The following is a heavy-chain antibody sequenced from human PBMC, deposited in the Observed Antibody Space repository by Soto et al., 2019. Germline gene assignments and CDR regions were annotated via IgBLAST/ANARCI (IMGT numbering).Heavy chain of an antibody. Sequence: ASVKVSCKASGYTFTSYAMHWVRQAPGQRLEWMGWVNAGNGNTKYSQKFQGRVTITRDTSASTAYMELSSLRSEDTAVYYCARDRASGSYPEYAQHWGQGTLVTVSS. D-gene: IGHD3-10*01. CDR1: GYTFTSYA. V-gene: IGHV1-3*01. CDR2: VNAGNGNT. J-gene: IGHJ1*01. CDR3: ARDRASGSYPEYAQH.